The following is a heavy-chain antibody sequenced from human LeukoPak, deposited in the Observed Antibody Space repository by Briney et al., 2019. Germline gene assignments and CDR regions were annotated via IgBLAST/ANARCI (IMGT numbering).Heavy chain of an antibody. CDR2: IKPDGSST. V-gene: IGHV3-74*01. J-gene: IGHJ3*01. CDR3: ATLVTFGAFDV. Sequence: GGSLRLSCAASGFPFSNYWMYWVRQAPGKGLVWVSRIKPDGSSTSYADSVKGRFTISRDNAKNTLYLQMNSLRAEDTAVYYCATLVTFGAFDVWGQGTVVTVSS. CDR1: GFPFSNYW. D-gene: IGHD4-11*01.